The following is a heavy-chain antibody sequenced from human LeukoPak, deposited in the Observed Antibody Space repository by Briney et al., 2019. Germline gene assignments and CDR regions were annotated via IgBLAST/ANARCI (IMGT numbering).Heavy chain of an antibody. CDR3: ARHDMAVAGVDY. Sequence: SETLSLTCTVSGGSIISYYWSWIRQPPGKGLEWIGYIYKIGSTNYNPSLKSRVTISVDTSKNQFSLKLTSVTAADTAVYYCARHDMAVAGVDYWGQGTLVTVSS. CDR2: IYKIGST. D-gene: IGHD6-19*01. V-gene: IGHV4-59*08. J-gene: IGHJ4*02. CDR1: GGSIISYY.